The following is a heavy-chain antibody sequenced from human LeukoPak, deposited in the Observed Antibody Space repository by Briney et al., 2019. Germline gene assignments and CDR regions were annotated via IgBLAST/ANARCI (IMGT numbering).Heavy chain of an antibody. J-gene: IGHJ4*02. CDR3: AKGSGWYSFLFDY. Sequence: GGSLRLSCAASGFTFDDYTMHWVRQAPGKGLEWVSLISWDGGSTYYADSVKGRFTISRDSSKNSLYLQMNSLRTEDTALYYCAKGSGWYSFLFDYWGQGTLVTVSS. CDR1: GFTFDDYT. CDR2: ISWDGGST. V-gene: IGHV3-43*01. D-gene: IGHD6-19*01.